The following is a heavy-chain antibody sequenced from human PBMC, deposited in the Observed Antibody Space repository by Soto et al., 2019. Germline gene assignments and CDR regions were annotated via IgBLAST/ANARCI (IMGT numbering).Heavy chain of an antibody. CDR1: GYTFTSYD. CDR3: AKLGWFCISTSCPPNYYSYKRDV. Sequence: ASVKVSCKASGYTFTSYDINWVRQATGQGLEWMGWMNPNSGNTGYAQKFQGRVTMTRNTSISTAYMELSSLRSEDTAVYYCAKLGWFCISTSCPPNYYSYKRDVGGKGTRSTASS. J-gene: IGHJ6*03. D-gene: IGHD2-2*01. CDR2: MNPNSGNT. V-gene: IGHV1-8*01.